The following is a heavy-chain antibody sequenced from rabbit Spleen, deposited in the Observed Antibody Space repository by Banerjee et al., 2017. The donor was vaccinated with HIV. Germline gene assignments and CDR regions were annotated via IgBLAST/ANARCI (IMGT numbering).Heavy chain of an antibody. CDR2: IDPVFGTT. J-gene: IGHJ2*01. D-gene: IGHD4-1*01. CDR3: ARDRGSGWCDAFDP. CDR1: GFDFSVYG. V-gene: IGHV1S47*01. Sequence: QEQLVESGGGLVQPGGSLKLSCKASGFDFSVYGLSWVRQAPGKGLEWIGYIDPVFGTTNYANWVNGRFITPSHTAQNTLYLQLNSLTAADTATYFCARDRGSGWCDAFDPWGQGTLVTVS.